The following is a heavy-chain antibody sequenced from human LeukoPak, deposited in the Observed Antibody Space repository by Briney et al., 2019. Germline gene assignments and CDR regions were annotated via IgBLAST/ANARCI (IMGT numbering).Heavy chain of an antibody. CDR3: ARGPIGLHGFFDI. CDR1: GYTFTGYY. D-gene: IGHD3-10*01. Sequence: ASVKVSCKASGYTFTGYYMHWVRQAPGQGLEWMGRINPNSGGTNYAQKFQGRVTMTRDTSISTAYMELSRLRSGDTAVYYCARGPIGLHGFFDIWAKGTVVTVSS. J-gene: IGHJ3*02. V-gene: IGHV1-2*06. CDR2: INPNSGGT.